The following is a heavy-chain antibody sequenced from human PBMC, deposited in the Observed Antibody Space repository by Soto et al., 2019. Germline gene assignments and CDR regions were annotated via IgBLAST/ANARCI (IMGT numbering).Heavy chain of an antibody. J-gene: IGHJ6*02. CDR3: AKSRDGYSFYFYYGMDV. CDR1: GFNFSIYN. Sequence: SLRLSCASSGFNFSIYNMHWVRHAPCKLLEWVSLILHDGSNEYYADSVKGRFTISRDNSKNTLYLQMKSLRAEDTAVYYCAKSRDGYSFYFYYGMDVWGQGTTVTVS. CDR2: ILHDGSNE. V-gene: IGHV3-30*18. D-gene: IGHD4-4*01.